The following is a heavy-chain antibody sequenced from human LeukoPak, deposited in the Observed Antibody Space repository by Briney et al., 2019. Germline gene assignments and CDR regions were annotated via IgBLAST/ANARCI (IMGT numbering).Heavy chain of an antibody. J-gene: IGHJ3*01. CDR1: GYTFTGYY. CDR2: INPNSGGT. V-gene: IGHV1-2*06. CDR3: ARDPAPYTAMIY. Sequence: ASVKVSCKASGYTFTGYYMHWVRQAPGQGLEWMGRINPNSGGTNYAQKFQGRVTMTRDTSISTAYMELSRLRSDDTAVYYCARDPAPYTAMIYWGQGTMVTVSS. D-gene: IGHD5-18*01.